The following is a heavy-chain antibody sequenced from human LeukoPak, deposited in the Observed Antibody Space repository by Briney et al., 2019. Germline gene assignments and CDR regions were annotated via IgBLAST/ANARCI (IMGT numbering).Heavy chain of an antibody. Sequence: PGGSLRLSCAASGFTFSTSYMNWVRQAPGKGLEWVSSISSSSYIYYADSVKGRFTISRDNAKNSLYLQMNSLGAEDTAVYYCARDDGDRGFGYWGQGTLVTVSS. CDR3: ARDDGDRGFGY. V-gene: IGHV3-69-1*01. J-gene: IGHJ4*02. CDR2: ISSSSYI. D-gene: IGHD4-17*01. CDR1: GFTFSTSY.